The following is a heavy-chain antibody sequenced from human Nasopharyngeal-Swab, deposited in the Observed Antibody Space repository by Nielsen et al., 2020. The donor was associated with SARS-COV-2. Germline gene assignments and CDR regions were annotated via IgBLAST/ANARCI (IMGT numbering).Heavy chain of an antibody. J-gene: IGHJ6*02. V-gene: IGHV3-21*01. Sequence: GESLKISCAASGFTFNNYNFNWVRQAPGKGLEWVSSISSSSSYIYYADSVKGRFTISRDNAKNSLYLQMNSLIAEDTAVYYCARDGLDYDFWSASFMDVWGQGTTVTVSS. CDR2: ISSSSSYI. CDR1: GFTFNNYN. CDR3: ARDGLDYDFWSASFMDV. D-gene: IGHD3-3*01.